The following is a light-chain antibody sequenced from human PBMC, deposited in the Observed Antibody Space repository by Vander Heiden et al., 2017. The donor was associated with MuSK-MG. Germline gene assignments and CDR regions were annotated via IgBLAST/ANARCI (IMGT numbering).Light chain of an antibody. Sequence: DIQMTQSPSTLSASVGDRVTITCRASQKPGKAPKSLIYKASSLESRVPSRFSGSGSGTEFTLTISNLQPDDFATYYCQQYKSFSVYTFGQGTKLELK. CDR1: Q. V-gene: IGKV1-5*03. CDR3: QQYKSFSVYT. CDR2: KAS. J-gene: IGKJ2*01.